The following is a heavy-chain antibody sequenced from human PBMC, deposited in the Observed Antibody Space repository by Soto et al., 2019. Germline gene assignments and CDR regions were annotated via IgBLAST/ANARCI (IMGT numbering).Heavy chain of an antibody. J-gene: IGHJ4*02. CDR2: IYGGGTT. V-gene: IGHV3-53*01. Sequence: EVQLVESGGGLIQPGGSLRLSCAASGFAVSSKYMTWVRQAPGKGLEWVSVIYGGGTTYYADSVKGRFTISRDTSKKTLYLQMNSLSAEDTAVYYCVQTTGWPGFDFWCQGTLVSVSS. CDR1: GFAVSSKY. CDR3: VQTTGWPGFDF. D-gene: IGHD6-19*01.